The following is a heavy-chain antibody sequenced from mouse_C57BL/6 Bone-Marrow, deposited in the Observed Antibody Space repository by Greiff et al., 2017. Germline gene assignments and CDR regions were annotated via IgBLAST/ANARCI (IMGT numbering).Heavy chain of an antibody. V-gene: IGHV1-26*01. D-gene: IGHD1-1*01. CDR3: ARSGDNYGSRAFAY. J-gene: IGHJ3*01. Sequence: VQLQQSGPELVKPGASVKISCKASGYTFTDYYMNWVKQSHGKSLEWIGDINPNNGGTSYNQKFKGKATLTVDKSSSTAYMELRSLTSEDSAVYYCARSGDNYGSRAFAYWGQGTLVTVSA. CDR1: GYTFTDYY. CDR2: INPNNGGT.